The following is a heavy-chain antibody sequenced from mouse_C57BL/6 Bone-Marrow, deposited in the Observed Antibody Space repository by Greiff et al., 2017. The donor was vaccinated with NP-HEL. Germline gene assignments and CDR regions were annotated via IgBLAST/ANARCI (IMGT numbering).Heavy chain of an antibody. V-gene: IGHV6-3*01. CDR3: ARDYAGFAY. J-gene: IGHJ3*01. D-gene: IGHD2-4*01. CDR1: GFTFSNYW. Sequence: EVKLVESGGGLVQPGGSMKLSCVASGFTFSNYWMNWVRQSPEKGLEWVAQIRLKSDNYATHYAESVKGRFTISRDDAKSSVYLQMNNLRAEDTGIYYCARDYAGFAYWGQGALVTVSA. CDR2: IRLKSDNYAT.